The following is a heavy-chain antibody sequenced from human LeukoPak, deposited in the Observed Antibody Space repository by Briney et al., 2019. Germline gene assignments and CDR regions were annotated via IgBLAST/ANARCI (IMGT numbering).Heavy chain of an antibody. Sequence: SETLSLTCAVYGGSFSGYYWSWVRQPPGKGLEWIGEINHSGSTNYNPSLKSRVTISVDTSKNQFSLKLSSVTAADTAVYYCARGRGYNRHYFDYWGQGTLVAVSS. CDR3: ARGRGYNRHYFDY. D-gene: IGHD1-1*01. CDR1: GGSFSGYY. CDR2: INHSGST. J-gene: IGHJ4*02. V-gene: IGHV4-34*01.